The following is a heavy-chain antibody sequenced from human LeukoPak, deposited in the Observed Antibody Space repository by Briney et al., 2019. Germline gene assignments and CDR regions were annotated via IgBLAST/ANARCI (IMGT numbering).Heavy chain of an antibody. CDR2: ISGYNGKT. V-gene: IGHV1-18*01. CDR1: GYTFTNYA. CDR3: ARDVGEGYCSGGSCSDY. Sequence: ASVKVSCQASGYTFTNYAIIWVRQAPGQGLEGMGWISGYNGKTNYAQKLQGRVTMTTDTATSPVYIELRSLRSDDTAVYYCARDVGEGYCSGGSCSDYWGQGTLVTVSS. J-gene: IGHJ4*02. D-gene: IGHD2-15*01.